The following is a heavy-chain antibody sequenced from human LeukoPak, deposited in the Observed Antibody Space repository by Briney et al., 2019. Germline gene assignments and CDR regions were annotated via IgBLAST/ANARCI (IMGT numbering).Heavy chain of an antibody. Sequence: ASVKVSCKASGYTFTSYYMHWVRQAPGQGLEWMGIINPSGGSTSYAQKFQGRVTMTRDTSTSTVYRELSSLRSEDTAVYYCATEQAVAGTIDYWGQGTLVTVSS. CDR3: ATEQAVAGTIDY. D-gene: IGHD6-19*01. V-gene: IGHV1-46*01. J-gene: IGHJ4*02. CDR2: INPSGGST. CDR1: GYTFTSYY.